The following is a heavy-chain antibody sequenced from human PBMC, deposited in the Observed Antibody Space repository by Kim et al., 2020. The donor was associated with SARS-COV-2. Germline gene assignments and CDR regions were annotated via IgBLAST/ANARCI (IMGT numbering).Heavy chain of an antibody. CDR3: AREAGSSGIDY. V-gene: IGHV1-69*01. CDR2: A. D-gene: IGHD3-10*01. Sequence: ANYAQKFQGRGTMTADESTSTAYMERSSLRSEDTAVYYGAREAGSSGIDYWGQGTLVTVSS. J-gene: IGHJ4*02.